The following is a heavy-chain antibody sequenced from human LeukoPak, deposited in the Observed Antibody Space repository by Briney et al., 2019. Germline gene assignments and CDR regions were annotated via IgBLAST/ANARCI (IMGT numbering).Heavy chain of an antibody. CDR1: GFTFSTHW. CDR2: ISGDGSLT. J-gene: IGHJ6*02. Sequence: GGSLRLSCAASGFTFSTHWMYWVRQAPGKEFVWVSRISGDGSLTSYADSVRGRFTISRDNAKETLYLQLTSLRVEDTAVYSCASLLTPYHGSGGGGMDVWGQGTTVTVSS. V-gene: IGHV3-74*01. D-gene: IGHD3-10*01. CDR3: ASLLTPYHGSGGGGMDV.